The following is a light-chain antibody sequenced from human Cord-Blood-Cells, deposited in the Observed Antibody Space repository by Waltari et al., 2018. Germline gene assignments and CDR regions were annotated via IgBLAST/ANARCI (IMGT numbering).Light chain of an antibody. CDR2: GAS. CDR3: QQYNNWPIT. J-gene: IGKJ5*01. Sequence: DIVMTQSPATLSVSPGERATTSCRASQSVSSNLAWYQQKPGQAPRLLIYGASTRATGIPARFSGSGSGTEFTLTISSLQSEDFAVYYCQQYNNWPITFGKGTRLEIK. V-gene: IGKV3-15*01. CDR1: QSVSSN.